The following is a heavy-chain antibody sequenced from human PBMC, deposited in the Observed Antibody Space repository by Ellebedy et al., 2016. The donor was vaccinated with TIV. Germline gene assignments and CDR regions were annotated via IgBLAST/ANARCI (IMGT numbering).Heavy chain of an antibody. Sequence: SETLSLTCTVSNGSINNNNFYWGWIRQPQGKELEWIGTVSYSGRSYYSPSLKRRVTVSVDTSKRQFSLRLSSVTAADTAVYFCASHGVMYYFDYWGQGILVTVSS. CDR2: VSYSGRS. CDR1: NGSINNNNFY. J-gene: IGHJ4*02. CDR3: ASHGVMYYFDY. D-gene: IGHD3-16*01. V-gene: IGHV4-39*01.